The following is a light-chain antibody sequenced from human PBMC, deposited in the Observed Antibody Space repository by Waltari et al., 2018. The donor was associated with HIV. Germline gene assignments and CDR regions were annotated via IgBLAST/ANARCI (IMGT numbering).Light chain of an antibody. CDR1: QSISTY. Sequence: DIKMTQSPSPLSASVGDRVTITYRASQSISTYLNWYQQKPGKAPKLLIYSASRSQSGVPLRFSGSGAGTDFTLSIRSLHPDDSSTYYCQPSYSTPRTFGQATTVELK. CDR3: QPSYSTPRT. CDR2: SAS. J-gene: IGKJ1*01. V-gene: IGKV1-39*01.